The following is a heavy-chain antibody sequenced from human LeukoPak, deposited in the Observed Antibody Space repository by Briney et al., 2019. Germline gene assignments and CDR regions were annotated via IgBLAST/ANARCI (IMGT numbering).Heavy chain of an antibody. Sequence: GGSLRLSCAASGFTFSSYSMNWVRQAPGKGLEWVSSISSSSSYIYYADSVKGRFTISRDNAKNSLYPQMNSLRAEDTAVYYCASIIRYYYDSSGFPSGWGQGTLVTVSS. D-gene: IGHD3-22*01. CDR1: GFTFSSYS. J-gene: IGHJ4*02. CDR3: ASIIRYYYDSSGFPSG. CDR2: ISSSSSYI. V-gene: IGHV3-21*01.